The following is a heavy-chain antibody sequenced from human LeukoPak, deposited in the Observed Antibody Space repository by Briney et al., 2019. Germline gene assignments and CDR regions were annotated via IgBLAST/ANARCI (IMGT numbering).Heavy chain of an antibody. Sequence: SQTLSLTCAISGDSVSSNSAAWNWIRQSPSRGLEWLGRTYYRSKWYNDYAVSVKSRITINPDTSKNQFFLQLNSVTPEDTALYYCARGYTYYDFWSGYRPDAFDIWGQGTMVTVSS. D-gene: IGHD3-3*01. CDR3: ARGYTYYDFWSGYRPDAFDI. CDR2: TYYRSKWYN. V-gene: IGHV6-1*01. J-gene: IGHJ3*02. CDR1: GDSVSSNSAA.